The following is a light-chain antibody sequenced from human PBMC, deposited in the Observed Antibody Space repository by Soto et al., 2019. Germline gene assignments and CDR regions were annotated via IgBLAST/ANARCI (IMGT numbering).Light chain of an antibody. V-gene: IGLV1-40*01. Sequence: QSVLTQPPSVSWAPGQRVTISCTGSISNIGAGYDVHWYQQLPGTAPKLLIYGNSNRPSGVPDRFSGSKSGTSASLAITGLQAEDEADYYCQSYDSSLSGVVFGGGTKLTVL. CDR3: QSYDSSLSGVV. J-gene: IGLJ2*01. CDR1: ISNIGAGYD. CDR2: GNS.